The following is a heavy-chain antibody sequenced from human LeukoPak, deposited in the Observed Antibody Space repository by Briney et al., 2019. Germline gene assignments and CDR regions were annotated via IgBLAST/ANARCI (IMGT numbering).Heavy chain of an antibody. D-gene: IGHD2-2*01. J-gene: IGHJ5*02. CDR2: ISAYNGHT. V-gene: IGHV1-18*01. CDR1: GYTFSSYG. CDR3: ARDGVPAAVSCPGRFDP. Sequence: ASVKVSCKASGYTFSSYGISWVRQAPGQGLEWMGWISAYNGHTNYAPKLQGRLTVTTDTSTSTAYMELRSLRSDDAAVYYCARDGVPAAVSCPGRFDPWGQGTLVTVSS.